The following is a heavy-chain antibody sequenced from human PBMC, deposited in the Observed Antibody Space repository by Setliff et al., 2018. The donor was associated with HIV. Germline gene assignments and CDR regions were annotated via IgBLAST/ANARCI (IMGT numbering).Heavy chain of an antibody. J-gene: IGHJ3*02. CDR2: MNPNSGNT. CDR1: GYTFSSYD. V-gene: IGHV1-8*02. CDR3: ATSTLGWSDDAFDI. D-gene: IGHD2-21*01. Sequence: GASVKVSCKASGYTFSSYDINWVRQATGQGLEWMGWMNPNSGNTGYAQKFQGRVTMTRNTAISTAYMELRRLKSEDTAVYYCATSTLGWSDDAFDIWGLGTMVTVSS.